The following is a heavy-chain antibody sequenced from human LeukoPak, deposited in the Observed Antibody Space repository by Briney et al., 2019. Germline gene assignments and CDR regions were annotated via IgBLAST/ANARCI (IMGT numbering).Heavy chain of an antibody. V-gene: IGHV1-46*01. D-gene: IGHD1-14*01. CDR2: INPSGGST. J-gene: IGHJ4*02. Sequence: ASVKVSCKASGYTFTSYYMHWVRQAPGQGLEWMGIINPSGGSTNYAQKLQGRVTMTTDTSTSTAYMELRSLRSDDTAVYYCARDPGNLRKGGGLDYWGQGTLVTVSS. CDR1: GYTFTSYY. CDR3: ARDPGNLRKGGGLDY.